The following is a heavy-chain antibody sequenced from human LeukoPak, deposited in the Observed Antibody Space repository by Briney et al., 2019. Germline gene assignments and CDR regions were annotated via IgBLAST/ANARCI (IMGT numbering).Heavy chain of an antibody. CDR2: IYYSGST. Sequence: PSETLSLTCTVSGGSISSYYWSWIRQPPGKGLEWIGYIYYSGSTNYNPSLKSRVTISVDTSKNQFSLKLSSVTAADTAVYYCARVIVGATDWDYYYMDVWGKGTTVTVSS. CDR1: GGSISSYY. CDR3: ARVIVGATDWDYYYMDV. V-gene: IGHV4-59*01. J-gene: IGHJ6*03. D-gene: IGHD1-26*01.